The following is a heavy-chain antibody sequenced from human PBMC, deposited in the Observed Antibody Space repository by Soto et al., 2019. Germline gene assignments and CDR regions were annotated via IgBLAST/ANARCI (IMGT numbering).Heavy chain of an antibody. D-gene: IGHD6-13*01. CDR1: GGSISSNY. V-gene: IGHV4-59*01. CDR3: ARYRREAVAGYTLDN. J-gene: IGHJ4*02. CDR2: VYNSGST. Sequence: SETLSLTCTVSGGSISSNYWTWIRQPPGKGLEWIGHVYNSGSTNYNPSLKSRVTISEDTSKSQFSLKVNSMTAADTAVYYCARYRREAVAGYTLDNWGQGILVTVSS.